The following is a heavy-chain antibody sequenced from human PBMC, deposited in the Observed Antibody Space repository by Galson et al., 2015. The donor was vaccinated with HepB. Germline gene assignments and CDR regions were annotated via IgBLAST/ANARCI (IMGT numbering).Heavy chain of an antibody. CDR1: GFTFSSYS. CDR2: ISSSSSYI. Sequence: SLRLSCAASGFTFSSYSMNWVRQAPGKGLEWVSSISSSSSYIYYADSVKGRFTISRDNAKNSLYLQMNSLRAEDTAVYYCARGTSIAAAHYYYYYYGMDVWGQGTTVTVSS. CDR3: ARGTSIAAAHYYYYYYGMDV. V-gene: IGHV3-21*01. D-gene: IGHD6-13*01. J-gene: IGHJ6*02.